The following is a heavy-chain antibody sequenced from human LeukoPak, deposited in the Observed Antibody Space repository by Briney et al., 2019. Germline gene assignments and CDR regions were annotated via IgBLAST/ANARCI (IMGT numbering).Heavy chain of an antibody. D-gene: IGHD5-18*01. CDR3: ARDRTAMVTRWFDP. CDR2: IYYSGST. CDR1: GGSISSSSYY. Sequence: SETLSLTCTVSGGSISSSSYYWGWIRQPPGKGLEWIGSIYYSGSTYYNPSLKSRVTISVDTSKNQFSLKLSSVTAADTAVYYCARDRTAMVTRWFDPWGQGTLVTVSS. J-gene: IGHJ5*02. V-gene: IGHV4-39*07.